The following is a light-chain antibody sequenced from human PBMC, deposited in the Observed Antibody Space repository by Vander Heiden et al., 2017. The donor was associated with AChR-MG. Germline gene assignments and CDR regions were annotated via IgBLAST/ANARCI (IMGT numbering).Light chain of an antibody. CDR1: SSNIENNY. J-gene: IGLJ2*01. CDR3: ETWDTSLSAVV. V-gene: IGLV1-51*01. Sequence: QSVLTQPPSVSAAPGQKVTISCSGSSSNIENNYVSWYQQLPGTAPKLLIYDNDKRPSVIPDRFSGSKSGTSATLGITGLQTGDEADYYCETWDTSLSAVVFGGGTKLTVL. CDR2: DND.